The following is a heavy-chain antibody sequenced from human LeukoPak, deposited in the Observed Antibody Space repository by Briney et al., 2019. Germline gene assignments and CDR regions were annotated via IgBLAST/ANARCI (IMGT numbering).Heavy chain of an antibody. CDR1: GFTFSNYG. Sequence: GGSLRLSCATSGFTFSNYGVHWVRQAPGKGLEWVAFISYDGSNKYYVDSVKGRFTISRDNAKNSLYLQMNSLRAEDTAVYYCVRVDSSGYGLHWGLDYWGQGTLVTVSS. CDR3: VRVDSSGYGLHWGLDY. J-gene: IGHJ4*02. CDR2: ISYDGSNK. D-gene: IGHD3-22*01. V-gene: IGHV3-30*03.